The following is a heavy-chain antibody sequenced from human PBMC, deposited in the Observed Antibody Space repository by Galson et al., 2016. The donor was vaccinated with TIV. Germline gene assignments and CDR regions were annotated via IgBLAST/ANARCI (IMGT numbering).Heavy chain of an antibody. Sequence: SVKVSCKASGYTFSNFAITWVRHAPGQGLEWMGYLSAYRGASNDDQEFQGRVTITTDTSTSTAYMELRNLRFDDTAVYYCARYSSTSSRRFDYWGQGTLVTVSA. D-gene: IGHD6-6*01. J-gene: IGHJ4*02. CDR3: ARYSSTSSRRFDY. CDR2: LSAYRGAS. V-gene: IGHV1-18*01. CDR1: GYTFSNFA.